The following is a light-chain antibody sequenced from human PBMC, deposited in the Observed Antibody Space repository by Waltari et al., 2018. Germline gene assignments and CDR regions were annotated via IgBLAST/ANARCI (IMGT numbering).Light chain of an antibody. Sequence: QSVLTQPPSASGTPGQRVTISCSGSSSNIGSTTVNWYQQLPGTAPKPRIYSNNPRPSGVPDRLSGSKSGTAAALAIIGLQSEDEADYYCAAWYDSLNGPVFGGGTKLTVL. CDR1: SSNIGSTT. CDR3: AAWYDSLNGPV. CDR2: SNN. V-gene: IGLV1-44*01. J-gene: IGLJ3*02.